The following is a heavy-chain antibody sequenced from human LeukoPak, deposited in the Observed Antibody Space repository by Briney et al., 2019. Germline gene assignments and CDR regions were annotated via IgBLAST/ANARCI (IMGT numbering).Heavy chain of an antibody. Sequence: PGESLRLSCAASGFTFSAKWMSWVRQAPGKGLEWVANIKADGSEEYYVDSVKGRFTISRDNAKNSLYLQMNSLRGEDTAVYYCARGRPFWGWGQGTLVTVSS. CDR1: GFTFSAKW. V-gene: IGHV3-7*01. CDR3: ARGRPFWG. J-gene: IGHJ4*02. D-gene: IGHD3-16*01. CDR2: IKADGSEE.